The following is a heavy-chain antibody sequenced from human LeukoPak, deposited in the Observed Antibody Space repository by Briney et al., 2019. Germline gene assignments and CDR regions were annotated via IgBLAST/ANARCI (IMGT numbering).Heavy chain of an antibody. D-gene: IGHD2-2*02. Sequence: GGSLRLSCAASGFTFSSYAMSWVRQAPGKGLEWVSAISGSGGSTYYADSVKGRFTISRDNSKNTLYLQMNSLRAEDTAVYYCAKAPIVVVPAAINYFDYWGQGTLVTVSS. CDR1: GFTFSSYA. V-gene: IGHV3-23*01. CDR2: ISGSGGST. CDR3: AKAPIVVVPAAINYFDY. J-gene: IGHJ4*02.